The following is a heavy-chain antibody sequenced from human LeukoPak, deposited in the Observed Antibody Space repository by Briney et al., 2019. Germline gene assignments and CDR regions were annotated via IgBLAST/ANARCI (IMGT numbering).Heavy chain of an antibody. Sequence: ASVKVSCKASGYTFTTYGINWVRQAPGQGLEWMGWINPYNGYTNYAQNLQGRVTMTTNTSTSTAYMELRNLTSDDTAMYYRARQYSGYDYGGYWGQGTLVAVSS. CDR2: INPYNGYT. CDR3: ARQYSGYDYGGY. J-gene: IGHJ4*02. D-gene: IGHD5-12*01. CDR1: GYTFTTYG. V-gene: IGHV1-18*04.